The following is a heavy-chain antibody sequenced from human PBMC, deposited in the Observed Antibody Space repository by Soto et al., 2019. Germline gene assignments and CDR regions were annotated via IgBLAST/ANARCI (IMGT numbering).Heavy chain of an antibody. J-gene: IGHJ4*02. CDR2: IYYSGST. D-gene: IGHD3-22*01. CDR1: GGSISSSSYY. CDR3: ATEGNRSGYHSDY. V-gene: IGHV4-39*07. Sequence: SETLSLTCTVSGGSISSSSYYWGWIRQPPGKGLEWIGSIYYSGSTYYNPSLKSRVTISVDTSKNQFSLKLSSVTAADTAVYYCATEGNRSGYHSDYWGQGTLVTVSS.